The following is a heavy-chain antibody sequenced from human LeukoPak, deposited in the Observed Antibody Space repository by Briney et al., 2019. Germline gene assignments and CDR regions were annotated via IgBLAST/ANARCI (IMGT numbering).Heavy chain of an antibody. J-gene: IGHJ5*02. D-gene: IGHD2-8*02. CDR1: GFTFSSYW. V-gene: IGHV3-74*03. CDR2: INTDGSTT. CDR3: SRGKSAGLVNWFDP. Sequence: GGSLRLSCAASGFTFSSYWMHWVRQAPGKGLVWVSRINTDGSTTAYADSVKGRFTISRDNAKNALYLEMNSLRAEDTAIYYCSRGKSAGLVNWFDPWGQGTLVTVSS.